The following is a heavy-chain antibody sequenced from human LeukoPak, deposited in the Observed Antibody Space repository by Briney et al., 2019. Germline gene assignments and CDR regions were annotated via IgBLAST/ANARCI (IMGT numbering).Heavy chain of an antibody. CDR3: ARDVQYALDY. V-gene: IGHV1-18*01. Sequence: ASVKVSCKPSGYMFTTYGISWVRQAPGQGLEWMGWISANKGNTNYAQNLQGRVTMTTDTSTSTAYMELRSLRSDDTAVYYCARDVQYALDYWGQGTLVTVSS. CDR2: ISANKGNT. D-gene: IGHD2-2*01. CDR1: GYMFTTYG. J-gene: IGHJ4*02.